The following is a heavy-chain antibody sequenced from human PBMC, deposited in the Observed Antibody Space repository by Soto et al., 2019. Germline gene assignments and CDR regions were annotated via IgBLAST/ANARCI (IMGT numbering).Heavy chain of an antibody. CDR1: GASISNYY. V-gene: IGHV4-59*01. D-gene: IGHD6-19*01. Sequence: QVQLQESGPGLVKPSETLSLMCTVSGASISNYYWSWIRQSPGKGLEWIGYIHYSGSTNYNPSFESRVTISVDTSKNQFSLRLSSVTAADTAFYYCARERAEGYGSGSNLFDPWGQGTLVTVSS. CDR3: ARERAEGYGSGSNLFDP. J-gene: IGHJ5*02. CDR2: IHYSGST.